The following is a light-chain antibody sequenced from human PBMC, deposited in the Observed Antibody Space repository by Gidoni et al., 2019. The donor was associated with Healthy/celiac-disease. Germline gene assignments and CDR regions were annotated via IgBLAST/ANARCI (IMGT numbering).Light chain of an antibody. V-gene: IGLV1-40*01. CDR3: QSYDSSLSGLDVV. Sequence: QSVLTQPPSVSGAPGQRVTIPCTGSSSNIGAGYDVHWYQQLPGTAPKLLIYGNSNRPSRVPDRFSGSKSGTSASLAITGLQAEDEADYYCQSYDSSLSGLDVVFGGGTKLTVL. CDR2: GNS. CDR1: SSNIGAGYD. J-gene: IGLJ2*01.